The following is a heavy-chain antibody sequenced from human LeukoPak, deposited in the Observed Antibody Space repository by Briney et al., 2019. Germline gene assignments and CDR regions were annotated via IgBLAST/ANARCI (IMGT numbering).Heavy chain of an antibody. CDR1: GFTFSSYA. CDR3: ARADYYGSGSYRPYYYYMDV. CDR2: ISNSGRST. D-gene: IGHD3-10*01. Sequence: PGGSLRLSCAASGFTFSSYAMSWVRQAPGKGLEWVSAISNSGRSTHYADSVKGRFTISRDNAKNSLYLQMNSLRAEDTAVYYCARADYYGSGSYRPYYYYMDVWGKGTTVTVSS. J-gene: IGHJ6*03. V-gene: IGHV3-23*01.